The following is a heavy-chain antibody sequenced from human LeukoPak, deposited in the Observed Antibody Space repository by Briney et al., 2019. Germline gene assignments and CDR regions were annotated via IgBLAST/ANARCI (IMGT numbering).Heavy chain of an antibody. J-gene: IGHJ5*02. Sequence: SETLSLTCNVSGGSISNDGYYWSWIRQHPGKGLEWLGYIYYSGSTYYNPSLKSRVTLSVDTSKSQFSLRLSSETAADTAVYYCARDLTGDQFFDPWGQGTLVTVSS. CDR1: GGSISNDGYY. CDR2: IYYSGST. CDR3: ARDLTGDQFFDP. V-gene: IGHV4-31*03. D-gene: IGHD7-27*01.